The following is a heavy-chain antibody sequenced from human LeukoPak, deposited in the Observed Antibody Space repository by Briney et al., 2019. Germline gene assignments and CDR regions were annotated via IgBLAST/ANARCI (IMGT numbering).Heavy chain of an antibody. V-gene: IGHV4-4*07. J-gene: IGHJ6*02. CDR3: ARELGYCTSGSCYHLRMDV. CDR2: IYNSGSA. Sequence: PSETLSLTCSVSGDSISSYYWTWIRQPAGKGLEWIGRIYNSGSANYNPSLKSRVTMSVDTSKKLFSLKLSSVIAADTAVYYCARELGYCTSGSCYHLRMDVWGQGTTVTVSS. CDR1: GDSISSYY. D-gene: IGHD2-15*01.